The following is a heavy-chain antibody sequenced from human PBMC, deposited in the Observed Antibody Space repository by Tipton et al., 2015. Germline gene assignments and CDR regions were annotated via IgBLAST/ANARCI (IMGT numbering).Heavy chain of an antibody. CDR2: IFHRGDT. Sequence: TLSLTCDVSGYSISSGYYWGWIRQPPGKGLEWIGSIFHRGDTNYNPSLKSRATISLDTSKNQFSLKLTSVTAADTAVYYCACQDYDSLTRDYQTVDYWGQGTLVTVSS. J-gene: IGHJ4*02. V-gene: IGHV4-38-2*01. D-gene: IGHD3-9*01. CDR1: GYSISSGYY. CDR3: ACQDYDSLTRDYQTVDY.